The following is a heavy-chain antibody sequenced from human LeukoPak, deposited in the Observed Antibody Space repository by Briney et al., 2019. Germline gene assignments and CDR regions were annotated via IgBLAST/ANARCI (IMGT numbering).Heavy chain of an antibody. V-gene: IGHV1-46*01. J-gene: IGHJ5*02. CDR2: INPSGDGT. CDR3: AKETPNTGWFDP. CDR1: GHTFTTYY. D-gene: IGHD1-14*01. Sequence: GASVKVSCKASGHTFTTYYVHLVRQAPGQGLEWMGVINPSGDGTNYPQRFQGRVTLTRDTSTSTVYMELSSLSSEDTAIYYCAKETPNTGWFDPWGQGTLVTVSS.